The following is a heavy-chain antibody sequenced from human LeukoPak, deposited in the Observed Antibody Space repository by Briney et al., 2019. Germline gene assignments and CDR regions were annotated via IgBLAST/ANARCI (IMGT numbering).Heavy chain of an antibody. CDR1: GFTFSSYS. Sequence: GGSLRLSCAASGFTFSSYSMNWVRQAPGKGLEWVSSISSSSSYIYYADSLKGRFTISRDNAKNSLYLQMNSLRAEDTAVYYCARDHYDFWSGTNWFDPWGQGTLVIVSS. CDR3: ARDHYDFWSGTNWFDP. D-gene: IGHD3-3*01. J-gene: IGHJ5*02. V-gene: IGHV3-21*01. CDR2: ISSSSSYI.